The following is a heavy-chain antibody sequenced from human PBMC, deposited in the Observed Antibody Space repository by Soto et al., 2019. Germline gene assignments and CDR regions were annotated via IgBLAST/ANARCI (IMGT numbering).Heavy chain of an antibody. Sequence: SYAPSGVTFIDLGGRRVIQTPGKGLEWVAVISYDGSNKYYADSVKGRFTISRDNSKNTLYLQMNSLRAEDTAVYYCARDTVLATIADYYYGMDVWGQGTTVTVS. CDR3: ARDTVLATIADYYYGMDV. D-gene: IGHD5-12*01. J-gene: IGHJ6*02. V-gene: IGHV3-30-3*01. CDR2: ISYDGSNK. CDR1: GVTFIDLG.